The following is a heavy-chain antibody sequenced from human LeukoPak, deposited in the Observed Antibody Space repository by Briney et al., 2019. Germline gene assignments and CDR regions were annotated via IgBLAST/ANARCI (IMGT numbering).Heavy chain of an antibody. CDR3: ARGPGLRLDY. V-gene: IGHV3-33*01. CDR2: IWYDGSNE. D-gene: IGHD3-16*01. J-gene: IGHJ4*02. Sequence: GRSLRLSCAPSGFALSSYAMHWVRQTPGKGLEWVAVIWYDGSNEYYSDSVKGRFAISRDTSNNTLYLQMNNLRAEDTAVYFCARGPGLRLDYWGLGTLVTVSS. CDR1: GFALSSYA.